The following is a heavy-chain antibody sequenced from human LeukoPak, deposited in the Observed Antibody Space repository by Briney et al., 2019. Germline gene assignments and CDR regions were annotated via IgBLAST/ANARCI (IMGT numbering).Heavy chain of an antibody. CDR3: ARGALLWFGEFNYRQYWFDP. J-gene: IGHJ5*02. CDR2: INHSGST. D-gene: IGHD3-10*01. Sequence: SETLSLTCAVYGGSFSGYYWSWIRQPPGKGLEWIGEINHSGSTNYNPSLKSRVTISVDTSKNQFSLKLSSVTAADTAVYYCARGALLWFGEFNYRQYWFDPWGQGTLVTVSS. CDR1: GGSFSGYY. V-gene: IGHV4-34*01.